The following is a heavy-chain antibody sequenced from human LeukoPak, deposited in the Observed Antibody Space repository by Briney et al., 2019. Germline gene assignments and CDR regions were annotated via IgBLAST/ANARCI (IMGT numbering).Heavy chain of an antibody. D-gene: IGHD3-22*01. J-gene: IGHJ4*02. CDR3: ARQGDSSGYWFGYFDY. CDR1: GYSFTSYW. CDR2: IYLGDSGT. V-gene: IGHV5-51*01. Sequence: GESLKISCKGSGYSFTSYWIGWMRQMPGKGLEWMGIIYLGDSGTGYSPSFQGQVTISADKSISTAYLQWSSLKASDTAMYYCARQGDSSGYWFGYFDYWGQGTLVTVSS.